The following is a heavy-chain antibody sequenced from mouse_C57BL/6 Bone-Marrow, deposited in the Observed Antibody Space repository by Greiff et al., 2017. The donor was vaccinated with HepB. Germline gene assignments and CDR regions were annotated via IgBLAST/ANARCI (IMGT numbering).Heavy chain of an antibody. CDR2: FYPGSGSI. J-gene: IGHJ4*01. CDR3: ARWVTTVVDYYAMDY. V-gene: IGHV1-62-2*01. Sequence: VQLQQSGAELVKPGASVKLSCKASGYTFTEYTIHWVKQRSGQGLEWIGWFYPGSGSIKYNEKFKDKATLTADKSSSTAYMQLSSLTSEDSAVYYCARWVTTVVDYYAMDYWGQGTSVTVSS. D-gene: IGHD1-1*01. CDR1: GYTFTEYT.